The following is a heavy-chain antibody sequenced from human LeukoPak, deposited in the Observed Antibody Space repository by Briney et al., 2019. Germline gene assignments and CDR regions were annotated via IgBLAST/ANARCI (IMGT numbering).Heavy chain of an antibody. CDR3: ARDNSSSWYCFDY. V-gene: IGHV3-30*04. J-gene: IGHJ4*02. Sequence: PGGSLRLSCAASGFTFSSYAMHWVRQAPGKGLEWVAVISYDGSNKYYADSVKGRFTISRDNSKNTLYLQMNSLRAEDTAVYYCARDNSSSWYCFDYWGQGTLVTVSS. D-gene: IGHD6-13*01. CDR2: ISYDGSNK. CDR1: GFTFSSYA.